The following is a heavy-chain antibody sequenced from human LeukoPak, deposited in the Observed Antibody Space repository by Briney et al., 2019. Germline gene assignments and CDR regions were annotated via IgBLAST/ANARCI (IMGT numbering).Heavy chain of an antibody. D-gene: IGHD3-10*01. J-gene: IGHJ3*02. CDR2: INHSGST. V-gene: IGHV4-34*01. CDR1: GGSFSGYY. CDR3: AKSNGYGLVDI. Sequence: SETLSLTCAVYGGSFSGYYWSWIRQPPGKGLEWIGEINHSGSTNYNPSLKSRVTVSVDTSKNQFSLKLSSVTAADTAVYYCAKSNGYGLVDIWGQGTMVTVSS.